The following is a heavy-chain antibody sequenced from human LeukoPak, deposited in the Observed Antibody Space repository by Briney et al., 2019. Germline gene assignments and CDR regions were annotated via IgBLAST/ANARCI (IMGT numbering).Heavy chain of an antibody. V-gene: IGHV3-11*04. CDR2: TSSSGSTV. CDR1: GFIFSDYY. Sequence: GGSLRLSCAASGFIFSDYYMSWIRQAPGKGLEWVSYTSSSGSTVYYADSMKGRFTISRDNAKNSLYLQMNSLRAEDTAVYYCARGGRNDAFDIWGQGTMVTVSS. J-gene: IGHJ3*02. D-gene: IGHD5-12*01. CDR3: ARGGRNDAFDI.